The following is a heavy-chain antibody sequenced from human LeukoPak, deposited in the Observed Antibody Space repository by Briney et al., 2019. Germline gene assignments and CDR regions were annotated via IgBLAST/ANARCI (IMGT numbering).Heavy chain of an antibody. CDR2: INHSGST. D-gene: IGHD5-12*01. Sequence: SENLSLTCAVYGGSFSGYYWSWIRQPPGKGLEWIGEINHSGSTNYNPSLKSRVTISVDTSKNQFSLKLSSVTAADTAVYYCARRPKGVTITAQGGWFDPWGQGTLVTVSS. CDR3: ARRPKGVTITAQGGWFDP. V-gene: IGHV4-34*01. J-gene: IGHJ5*02. CDR1: GGSFSGYY.